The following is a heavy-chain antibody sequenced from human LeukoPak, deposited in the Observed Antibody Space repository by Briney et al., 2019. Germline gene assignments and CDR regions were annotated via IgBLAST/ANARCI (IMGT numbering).Heavy chain of an antibody. CDR2: ISGSGGST. Sequence: GGSLRLSCAVSGFTFSSYAMNWVRKAPGKGLEWDSAISGSGGSTYYADSVKGRFTISRDKSKNTLYLQMNSLRAEDTAVYYCAKGDTTWELPHDYWGQGTLVTVSS. V-gene: IGHV3-23*01. CDR3: AKGDTTWELPHDY. J-gene: IGHJ4*02. D-gene: IGHD1-26*01. CDR1: GFTFSSYA.